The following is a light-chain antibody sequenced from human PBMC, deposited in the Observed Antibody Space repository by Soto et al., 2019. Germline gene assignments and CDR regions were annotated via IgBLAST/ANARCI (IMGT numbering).Light chain of an antibody. Sequence: DIQMTQSPSSLSASVGDRVTITCRASQGISNYLAWYQQKPGKVPKLLIYAASTLQSGVPSRFSGSGSGTDFTRTISSLQPEDVATYYCQKYNSAPHPFGQGTRLELK. J-gene: IGKJ5*01. V-gene: IGKV1-27*01. CDR3: QKYNSAPHP. CDR1: QGISNY. CDR2: AAS.